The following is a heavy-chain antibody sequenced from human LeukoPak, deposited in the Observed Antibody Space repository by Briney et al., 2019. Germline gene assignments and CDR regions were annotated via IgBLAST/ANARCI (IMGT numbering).Heavy chain of an antibody. V-gene: IGHV3-23*01. J-gene: IGHJ4*02. CDR1: GFTFSSYA. D-gene: IGHD4/OR15-4a*01. CDR2: ISGSDGYT. CDR3: ARRAGAYSHPYDY. Sequence: GGSLRLSCGASGFTFSSYAMSWVRQAPGKGLEWVSGISGSDGYTYYADSVKGRFTISRDNSKNTLSLQMNSLRAEDTAVYYCARRAGAYSHPYDYWGQGTLVTVSS.